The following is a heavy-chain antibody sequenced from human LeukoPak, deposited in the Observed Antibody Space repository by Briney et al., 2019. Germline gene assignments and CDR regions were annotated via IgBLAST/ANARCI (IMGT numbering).Heavy chain of an antibody. CDR3: ASYYDSSGYHPDY. D-gene: IGHD3-22*01. V-gene: IGHV1-69*04. CDR1: GGTFSSYA. CDR2: IIPILGIA. Sequence: ASVKVSCKASGGTFSSYAISWVRQAPGQGLEWMGRIIPILGIANYAQKFQGRVTITADKSTSTAYMELSSLRSEDTAVYYCASYYDSSGYHPDYWGQGTLVTVSS. J-gene: IGHJ4*02.